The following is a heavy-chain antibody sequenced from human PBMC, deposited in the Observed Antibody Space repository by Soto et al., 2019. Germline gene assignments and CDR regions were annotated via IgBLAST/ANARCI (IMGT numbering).Heavy chain of an antibody. CDR2: IYYSGST. D-gene: IGHD2-2*02. Sequence: PSETLSLTCTVSGGSISSGDYYWSWIRQPPGKGLEWIGYIYYSGSTYYNPSLKSRVTISVDTSKNQFSLKLSSVTAADTAVYYCARAPGYCISTSCYTYRWFDPWGQGTLVTVSS. CDR3: ARAPGYCISTSCYTYRWFDP. CDR1: GGSISSGDYY. V-gene: IGHV4-30-4*01. J-gene: IGHJ5*02.